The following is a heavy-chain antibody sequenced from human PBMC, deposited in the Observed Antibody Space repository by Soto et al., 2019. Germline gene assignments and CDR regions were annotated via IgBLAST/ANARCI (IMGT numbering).Heavy chain of an antibody. CDR2: IIPIFGTA. D-gene: IGHD3-10*01. CDR1: GGTFSIYA. J-gene: IGHJ5*02. CDR3: GLSGSYYDNWFDP. V-gene: IGHV1-69*13. Sequence: GVSVKVSCKASGGTFSIYAISWARQAPGQGLEWMGGIIPIFGTANYAQKFQGRVTITADESTSTAYMELSSLRSEDTAVYYCGLSGSYYDNWFDPWGQGTLVTVSS.